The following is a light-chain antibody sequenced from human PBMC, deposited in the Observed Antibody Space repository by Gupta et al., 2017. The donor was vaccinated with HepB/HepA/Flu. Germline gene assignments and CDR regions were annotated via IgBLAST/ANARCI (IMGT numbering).Light chain of an antibody. V-gene: IGKV3-20*01. Sequence: EIVLTQSPGLLSLSPGERVTLSCRASQTANSRYFAWYQQKPGQAPRVLIYGASSRATGTPDRFSGSGSGTDFTLTISRLEPEDFAVYYCQRYGSSFPITFGQGIRLDI. CDR3: QRYGSSFPIT. J-gene: IGKJ5*01. CDR1: QTANSRY. CDR2: GAS.